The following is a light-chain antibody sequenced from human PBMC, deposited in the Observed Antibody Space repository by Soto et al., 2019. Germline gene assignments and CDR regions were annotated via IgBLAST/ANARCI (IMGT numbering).Light chain of an antibody. CDR1: QSVTTY. Sequence: EIVLTQSSVTLSLSPGERATLSCRASQSVTTYLAWYQQKPGQAPRLLIYDASNRATGIPARFSGSGSGTDFTLTISSLEPEDFAVYYCQQRSNWPRGTFGQGTKVDI. CDR3: QQRSNWPRGT. V-gene: IGKV3-11*01. J-gene: IGKJ1*01. CDR2: DAS.